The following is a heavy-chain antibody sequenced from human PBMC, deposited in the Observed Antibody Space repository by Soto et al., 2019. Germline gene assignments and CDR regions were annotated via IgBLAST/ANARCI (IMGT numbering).Heavy chain of an antibody. V-gene: IGHV4-34*02. Sequence: QVQLQQWGAGLLKPSETLSLTCAVYGGSFNDYYWTWIRQSPGKGLEWIGEINHRQSTNYNPSLKSRLTISVDTSKNQFSLRLSSVTAADTALYYCARREPMVRAAPLFRRWSSNDGFDLWGQGTMVTVSS. CDR3: ARREPMVRAAPLFRRWSSNDGFDL. CDR2: INHRQST. CDR1: GGSFNDYY. D-gene: IGHD3-10*01. J-gene: IGHJ3*01.